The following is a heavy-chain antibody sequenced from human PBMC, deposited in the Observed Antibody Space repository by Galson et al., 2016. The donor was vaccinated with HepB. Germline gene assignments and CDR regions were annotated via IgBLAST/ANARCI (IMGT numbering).Heavy chain of an antibody. J-gene: IGHJ4*02. Sequence: TLSLTCTVSGGSIVSSSYYWGWIRPPPGKGLDWIGNMFYSGSTYYNPSLKSRVTISVDTPRHQFSLQLTSVTAADTAVYYCARQSVGAFDYWGQGTLVTVSS. D-gene: IGHD1-26*01. CDR3: ARQSVGAFDY. V-gene: IGHV4-39*01. CDR2: MFYSGST. CDR1: GGSIVSSSYY.